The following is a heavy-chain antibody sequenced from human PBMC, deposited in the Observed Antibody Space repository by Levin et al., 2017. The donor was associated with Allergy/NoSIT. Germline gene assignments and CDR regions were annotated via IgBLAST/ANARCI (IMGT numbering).Heavy chain of an antibody. D-gene: IGHD5-18*01. CDR2: NNPSGGST. Sequence: GESLKISCKASGYTFTSYYMHWVRQAPGQGLEWMGINNPSGGSTSYAQKFQGRVTMTRDTSTSTVYMELSSLRSEDTAVYYCAREGGYDYGYSYGLRGPGKYYFDYWGQGPLVTVSS. CDR1: GYTFTSYY. CDR3: AREGGYDYGYSYGLRGPGKYYFDY. V-gene: IGHV1-46*01. J-gene: IGHJ4*02.